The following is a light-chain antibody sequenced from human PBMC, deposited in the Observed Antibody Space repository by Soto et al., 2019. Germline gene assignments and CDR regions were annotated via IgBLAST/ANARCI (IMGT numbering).Light chain of an antibody. J-gene: IGKJ2*01. CDR2: EAS. CDR1: QSIDRY. Sequence: EIVLTQSPATLSLSPGERATLSCRASQSIDRYLAWYQQKPGQAPRLLIYEASNRATGIPPRFSGSGSGTDFTLTISSLEPEDVAVYYCQQYYSSPYTFGQGTKLEI. V-gene: IGKV3-11*01. CDR3: QQYYSSPYT.